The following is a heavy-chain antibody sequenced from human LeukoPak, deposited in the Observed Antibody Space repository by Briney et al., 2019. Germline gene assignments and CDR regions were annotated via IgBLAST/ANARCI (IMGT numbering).Heavy chain of an antibody. CDR1: GYTFTSYG. CDR2: ISAYNGNT. V-gene: IGHV1-18*01. CDR3: ARLSFLSGYYDSSGYFDY. Sequence: GASVKVSCKASGYTFTSYGISWVRQAPGQGLEWMGWISAYNGNTNYAQKLQGRVTMTTDTSTSTAYMELRSLRSDDTAVYYCARLSFLSGYYDSSGYFDYWGQGTLVTASS. D-gene: IGHD3-22*01. J-gene: IGHJ4*02.